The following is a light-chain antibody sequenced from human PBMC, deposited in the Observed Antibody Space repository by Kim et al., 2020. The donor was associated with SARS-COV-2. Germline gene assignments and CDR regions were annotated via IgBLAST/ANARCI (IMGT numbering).Light chain of an antibody. CDR3: QQSYSTPWT. V-gene: IGKV1-39*01. CDR1: QSISSY. Sequence: ASVGDRVTITCRASQSISSYLNWYQQKPGKAPKLLIYAASSLQSGVPSRFSGSGSGTDFTLTISSLQPEDFATYYCQQSYSTPWTFGQGTKVDIK. CDR2: AAS. J-gene: IGKJ1*01.